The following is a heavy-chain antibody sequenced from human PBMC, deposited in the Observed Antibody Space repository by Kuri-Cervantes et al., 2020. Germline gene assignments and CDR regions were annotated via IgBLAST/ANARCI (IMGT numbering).Heavy chain of an antibody. V-gene: IGHV3-23*01. CDR3: AKHIAAAGPTFDY. CDR1: GFTFSSYA. J-gene: IGHJ4*02. D-gene: IGHD6-13*01. CDR2: ISGSGGST. Sequence: GESLKISCAASGFTFSSYAVSWVRQAPGKGLEWVSAISGSGGSTYYADSVKGRFTISRDNSKNTLYLQMNSLRAEDTAVYYCAKHIAAAGPTFDYWGQGTLVTVSS.